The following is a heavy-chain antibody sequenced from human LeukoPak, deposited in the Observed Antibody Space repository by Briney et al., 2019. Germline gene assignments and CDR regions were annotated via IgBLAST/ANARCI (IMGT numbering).Heavy chain of an antibody. CDR3: TTDTFGARDS. CDR1: GYTFSRYW. Sequence: GGSLRLSCAASGYTFSRYWMHCGRQGPGKGLVWVSRINEDGSSTSYAESVRGRFTISRDNAKNTLYLQMNSLRAEDAAVYYCTTDTFGARDSWGQGTLVTVSS. CDR2: INEDGSST. V-gene: IGHV3-74*01. J-gene: IGHJ4*02. D-gene: IGHD3-10*01.